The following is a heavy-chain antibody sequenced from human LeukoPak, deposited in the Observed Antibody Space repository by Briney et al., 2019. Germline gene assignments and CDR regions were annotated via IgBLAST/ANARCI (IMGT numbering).Heavy chain of an antibody. CDR3: ARAIRRLYYYYYMDV. Sequence: PSETLSLTCTVSGGSISSSSYYWGWIRQPPGKGLEWIGSIYYSGSTYYNPSLKSRVTISVDTSKNQFSLKLSSVTAADTAVYYCARAIRRLYYYYYMDVWGKGTTVTVSS. D-gene: IGHD2-2*01. J-gene: IGHJ6*03. V-gene: IGHV4-39*01. CDR1: GGSISSSSYY. CDR2: IYYSGST.